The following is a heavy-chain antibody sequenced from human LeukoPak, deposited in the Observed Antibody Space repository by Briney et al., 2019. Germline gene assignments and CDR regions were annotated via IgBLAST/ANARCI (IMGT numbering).Heavy chain of an antibody. CDR1: GDSITITSNY. V-gene: IGHV4-61*01. J-gene: IGHJ4*02. D-gene: IGHD6-19*01. CDR3: ARKQWVPYYFDY. CDR2: ISYSGST. Sequence: SETLSLTCTVSGDSITITSNYWSWLRQPPGKGLEWIGYISYSGSTNYNPPLKRRATQSTDMSKNQFSQRLSSVTAADTAVYHCARKQWVPYYFDYWGQGALVTVSS.